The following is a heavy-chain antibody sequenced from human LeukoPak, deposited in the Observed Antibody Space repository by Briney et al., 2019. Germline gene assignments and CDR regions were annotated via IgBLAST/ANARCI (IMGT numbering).Heavy chain of an antibody. CDR2: ISGSGDNT. CDR1: GFNFSSYA. D-gene: IGHD6-19*01. Sequence: GGSLRLSCAASGFNFSSYAMSWVRQAPGKGLEWVSSISGSGDNTYYAESVKGRFTISRDNSKNTLFLQMNSLRAEDTAVFYCAKRSGYTTGWFFDFWGQGTLVTVSS. J-gene: IGHJ4*02. V-gene: IGHV3-23*01. CDR3: AKRSGYTTGWFFDF.